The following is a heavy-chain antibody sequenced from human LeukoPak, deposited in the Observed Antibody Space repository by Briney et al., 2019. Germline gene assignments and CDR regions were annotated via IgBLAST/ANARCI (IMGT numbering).Heavy chain of an antibody. V-gene: IGHV4-59*12. CDR2: ISYSGNT. J-gene: IGHJ4*02. CDR3: AKGGAPGNHPPNFCY. D-gene: IGHD3-3*01. CDR1: GDSISDYY. Sequence: PSETLSLTCPVSGDSISDYYWSWIRQPPGKGLEWIGYISYSGNTNYNPSLKSRVTISVDKSKNQFSLKLSSVTAADTAVYYCAKGGAPGNHPPNFCYRGQGTLVTVSS.